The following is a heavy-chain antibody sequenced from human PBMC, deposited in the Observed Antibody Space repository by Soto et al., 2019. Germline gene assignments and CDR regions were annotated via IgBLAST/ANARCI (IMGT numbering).Heavy chain of an antibody. CDR1: GGSISSSGFS. J-gene: IGHJ5*02. D-gene: IGHD2-8*01. CDR2: AYYSGNT. V-gene: IGHV4-39*01. Sequence: PSETLSLTCTVSGGSISSSGFSRGWVRQPPGKGLEWIGCAYYSGNTYYNPSLKSRVTISVDTSGNQFSLRLNSVTAADTAVYYCTKVSSGWLDPWGQGTLVTVSS. CDR3: TKVSSGWLDP.